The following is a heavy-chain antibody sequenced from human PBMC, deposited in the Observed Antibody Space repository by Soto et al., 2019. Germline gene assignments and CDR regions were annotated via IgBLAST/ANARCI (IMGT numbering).Heavy chain of an antibody. J-gene: IGHJ4*02. CDR1: GGTCSSYA. Sequence: QVQLVQSGAEVKKPGSSVKVSCKASGGTCSSYAISWVRQGPGPGLEWMGGIIPIFGTANYAQKFQGRVTITADESTSTAYMELSSLSSEDTAVYYCARGYSSGWYGPIYYFDYWGQGTLVPVSS. V-gene: IGHV1-69*12. CDR2: IIPIFGTA. CDR3: ARGYSSGWYGPIYYFDY. D-gene: IGHD6-19*01.